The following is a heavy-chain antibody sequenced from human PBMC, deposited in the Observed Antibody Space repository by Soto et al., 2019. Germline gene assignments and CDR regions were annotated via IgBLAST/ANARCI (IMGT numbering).Heavy chain of an antibody. V-gene: IGHV1-69*01. CDR2: IIPILGTA. CDR1: GGTFSSYS. D-gene: IGHD6-13*01. Sequence: QVPLVQSGAEVKKPGSSVKVSCKASGGTFSSYSIRWVRQAPGQGLEWMGGIIPILGTANYAQKFQGRVTITADESTSTAYMELSSLRSEDTAVYYCARDPAYSSSWLYYYYYGMDVWSQGTTVTVSS. CDR3: ARDPAYSSSWLYYYYYGMDV. J-gene: IGHJ6*02.